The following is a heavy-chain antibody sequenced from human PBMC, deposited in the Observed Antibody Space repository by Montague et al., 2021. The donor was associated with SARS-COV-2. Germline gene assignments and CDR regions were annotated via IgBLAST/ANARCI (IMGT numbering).Heavy chain of an antibody. D-gene: IGHD3-9*01. J-gene: IGHJ6*02. CDR2: ISHEGSYK. CDR3: ARDLESTGYFDPYYYHGMDV. V-gene: IGHV3-30*04. CDR1: GFTFSSYA. Sequence: RSLSLSASGFTFSSYALHWVRQAPGKGLEWVADISHEGSYKYYADSVKGRFTISRDNSKNTLYLDMNSLRAEDTALYYCARDLESTGYFDPYYYHGMDVWGQGTTVTVSS.